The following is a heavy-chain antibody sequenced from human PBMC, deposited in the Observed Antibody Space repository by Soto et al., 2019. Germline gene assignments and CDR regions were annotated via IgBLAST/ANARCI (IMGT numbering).Heavy chain of an antibody. Sequence: SETLSLTCTVSGGSISSGGYYWIWIRHHPGKGLEWIGYIYYSGSTYYNPSLKSRVTISVDTSKNQFSLKLSSVTAADTAVYYCARVVPFYDSSENAFDIWGQGTMVTVSS. D-gene: IGHD3-22*01. V-gene: IGHV4-31*03. CDR2: IYYSGST. J-gene: IGHJ3*02. CDR3: ARVVPFYDSSENAFDI. CDR1: GGSISSGGYY.